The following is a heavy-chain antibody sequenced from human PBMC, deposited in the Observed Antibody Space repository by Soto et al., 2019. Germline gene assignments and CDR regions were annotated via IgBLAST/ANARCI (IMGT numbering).Heavy chain of an antibody. CDR1: GFTFISYS. CDR3: AANEGYCSSTSCQP. D-gene: IGHD2-2*01. V-gene: IGHV3-21*01. J-gene: IGHJ5*02. Sequence: GGSLRLSCAASGFTFISYSMNWVRQAPGKGLEWVSSISSSSSYIYYADSVKGRFTISRDNAKNSLYLQMNSLRAEDTAVYYCAANEGYCSSTSCQPWGQGTLVTVSS. CDR2: ISSSSSYI.